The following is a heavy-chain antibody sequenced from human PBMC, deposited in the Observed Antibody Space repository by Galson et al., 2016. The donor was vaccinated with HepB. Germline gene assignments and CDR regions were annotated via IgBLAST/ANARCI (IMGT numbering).Heavy chain of an antibody. CDR3: AKDKGDSGSPFDY. Sequence: SLRLSCAASGFTFYHYAMSWVRQAPGKGLEWVSGISGSGGSTYNADSVKGRFTISRDNSKNTLYLQMNSLRAEDTAVYYCAKDKGDSGSPFDYWGQGTLVTVSS. CDR2: ISGSGGST. CDR1: GFTFYHYA. V-gene: IGHV3-23*01. D-gene: IGHD2-21*02. J-gene: IGHJ4*02.